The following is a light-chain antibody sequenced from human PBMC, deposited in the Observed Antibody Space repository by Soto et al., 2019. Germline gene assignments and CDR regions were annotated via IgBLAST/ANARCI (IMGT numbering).Light chain of an antibody. CDR3: QQYNDWPPWT. CDR2: GAS. Sequence: EVVLTQSPATLSLSPGERASLSCRASQSVSTNLAWYQQKPGQAPSLLIYGASTRATGIPARLSGSGSATEFTLTISSLQSEDFAVYYCQQYNDWPPWTFGNGTKVEIK. CDR1: QSVSTN. J-gene: IGKJ1*01. V-gene: IGKV3D-15*01.